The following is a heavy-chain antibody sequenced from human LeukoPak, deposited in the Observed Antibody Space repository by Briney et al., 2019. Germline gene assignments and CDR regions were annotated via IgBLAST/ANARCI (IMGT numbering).Heavy chain of an antibody. J-gene: IGHJ4*02. V-gene: IGHV3-21*06. Sequence: GGSLRLSCAASGFTFSSYDMTWVRQAPGKGLEWVSSISSNSRYRYYADSMRGRFTISRDNAKNSLYLQMNSLKPEDTAVYYCARVAEAAAFDSWGQGTLVTVSS. CDR3: ARVAEAAAFDS. CDR1: GFTFSSYD. D-gene: IGHD6-13*01. CDR2: ISSNSRYR.